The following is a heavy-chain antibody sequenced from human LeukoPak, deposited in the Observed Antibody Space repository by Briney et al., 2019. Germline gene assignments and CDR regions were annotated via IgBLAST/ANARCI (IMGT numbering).Heavy chain of an antibody. J-gene: IGHJ6*02. Sequence: SETLSLTCAVYGGSFSGYYWSWIRQPPGKGLEWIGEINHSGSTNYSPSLKSRVTISVDTSKNQFSLKLSSVTAADTAVYYCARDPYAISIVGAAYYYYYGMDVWGQGTTVTVSS. CDR2: INHSGST. V-gene: IGHV4-34*01. CDR1: GGSFSGYY. CDR3: ARDPYAISIVGAAYYYYYGMDV. D-gene: IGHD1-26*01.